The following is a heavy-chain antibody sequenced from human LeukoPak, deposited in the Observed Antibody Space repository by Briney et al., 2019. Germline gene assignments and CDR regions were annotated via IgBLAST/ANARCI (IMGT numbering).Heavy chain of an antibody. CDR3: ATPGGMETSFPSLWDAFDI. CDR1: GYTFTGYY. J-gene: IGHJ3*02. V-gene: IGHV1-2*02. D-gene: IGHD2-21*01. Sequence: ASVKVSCKASGYTFTGYYMHWVRQAPGQGLEWMGWINPNSGGTNYAQKFQGRVTMTRDTSISTAYMELSRLRSDDTAVYYCATPGGMETSFPSLWDAFDIWGQGTMVTVSS. CDR2: INPNSGGT.